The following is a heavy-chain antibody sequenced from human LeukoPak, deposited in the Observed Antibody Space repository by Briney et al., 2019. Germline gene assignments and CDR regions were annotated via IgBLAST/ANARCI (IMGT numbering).Heavy chain of an antibody. V-gene: IGHV3-30-3*01. J-gene: IGHJ4*02. D-gene: IGHD2-15*01. CDR1: GFTFSSYA. Sequence: GGSLRPSCAASGFTFSSYAMHWVRQAPGKGLEWVAVISYDGSNKYYADSVKGRFTISRDNSKNTLYLQMNSLRAEDTAVYYCARDLLAVGAGGVLGYWGQGTLVTVSS. CDR2: ISYDGSNK. CDR3: ARDLLAVGAGGVLGY.